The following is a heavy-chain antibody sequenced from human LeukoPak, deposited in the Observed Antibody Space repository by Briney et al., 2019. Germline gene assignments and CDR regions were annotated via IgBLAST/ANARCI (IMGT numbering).Heavy chain of an antibody. D-gene: IGHD2-2*01. CDR1: GGSISSYY. V-gene: IGHV4-59*01. J-gene: IGHJ1*01. CDR3: ARDAGYCSSSSCGAYFQH. Sequence: PSETLSLTCTVSGGSISSYYWSWIRQPPGKGLERMGYIYYTGSTNYNPSLKSRVIISVDTSKNQFSLQLRSVTAADTAVYYCARDAGYCSSSSCGAYFQHWGQGTLVTVSS. CDR2: IYYTGST.